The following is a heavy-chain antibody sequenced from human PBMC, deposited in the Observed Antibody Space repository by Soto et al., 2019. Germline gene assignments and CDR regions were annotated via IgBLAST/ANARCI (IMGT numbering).Heavy chain of an antibody. CDR3: ATGPLDY. Sequence: GGSLRLSCTVTGLTFRSYWMNWVRQAPGGGLEWVANIDGDGSEKTYADSIRGRFTISRNNVKNSLDLQMSNLRVGDTAMYYCATGPLDYWGQGTLVTVSP. D-gene: IGHD3-10*01. CDR2: IDGDGSEK. CDR1: GLTFRSYW. J-gene: IGHJ4*02. V-gene: IGHV3-7*03.